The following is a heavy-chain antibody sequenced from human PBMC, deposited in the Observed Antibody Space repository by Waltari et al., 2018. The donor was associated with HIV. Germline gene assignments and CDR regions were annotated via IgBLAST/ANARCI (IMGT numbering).Heavy chain of an antibody. CDR3: ARGPRDPYCSSTSCYGWFDP. J-gene: IGHJ5*02. D-gene: IGHD2-2*01. CDR2: IYYSGST. V-gene: IGHV4-39*07. Sequence: QLQLQESGPGLVKPSETLSLTCTVSGGSISSSSYYWGWIRQPPGKGLAWIGSIYYSGSTYYNPALKSRVTISVDTSKNQFSLKLSSVTAADTAVYYCARGPRDPYCSSTSCYGWFDPWGQGTLVTVSS. CDR1: GGSISSSSYY.